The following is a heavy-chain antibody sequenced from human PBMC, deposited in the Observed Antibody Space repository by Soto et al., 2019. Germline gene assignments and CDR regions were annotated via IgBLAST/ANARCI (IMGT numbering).Heavy chain of an antibody. CDR3: AREGVYYDILTGYYFSGDYYGMDV. CDR2: ISAYNGNT. CDR1: GYTFTSYG. D-gene: IGHD3-9*01. V-gene: IGHV1-18*01. J-gene: IGHJ6*02. Sequence: QVPLVQSGAEVKKPGASVKVSCKASGYTFTSYGISWVRQAPGQGLEWMGWISAYNGNTNYAQKLQGRVTMTTDTSTSTAYMELRSLRSDDTAVYYCAREGVYYDILTGYYFSGDYYGMDVWGQGTTVTVSS.